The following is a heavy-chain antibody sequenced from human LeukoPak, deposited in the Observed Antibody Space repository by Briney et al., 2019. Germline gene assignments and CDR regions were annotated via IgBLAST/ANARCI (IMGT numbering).Heavy chain of an antibody. D-gene: IGHD4-17*01. J-gene: IGHJ3*02. V-gene: IGHV4-34*01. CDR1: GGSFSGYY. Sequence: ASETLSLTCAVYGGSFSGYYWSWIRQPPGKGLEWIGEINHSGSTNYNPSLKSRVTISVDTSKNQFSLKLSSVTAADTAVYYCARGRRATVTYDLDAFDIWGQGTMVTVSS. CDR3: ARGRRATVTYDLDAFDI. CDR2: INHSGST.